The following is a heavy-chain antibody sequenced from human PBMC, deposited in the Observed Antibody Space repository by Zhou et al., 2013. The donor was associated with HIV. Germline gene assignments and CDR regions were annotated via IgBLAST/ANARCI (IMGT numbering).Heavy chain of an antibody. CDR3: ARGLLSTVTNYYYYYMDV. D-gene: IGHD4-4*01. CDR1: GGTFSSYA. V-gene: IGHV1-69*04. J-gene: IGHJ6*03. CDR2: IIPILGIA. Sequence: QVQLVQSGAEVKKPGSSVKVSCKASGGTFSSYAISWVRQAPGQGLEWMGRIIPILGIANYAQKFQGRVTITADKSTSTAYMELSSLRSEDTAVYYCARGLLSTVTNYYYYYMDVWGKGTTVTVSS.